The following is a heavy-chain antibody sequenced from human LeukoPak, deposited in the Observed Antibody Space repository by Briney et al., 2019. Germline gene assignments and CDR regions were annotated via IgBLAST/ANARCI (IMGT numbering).Heavy chain of an antibody. CDR3: AREVMVRGIPFDY. CDR2: ISVYNGKT. V-gene: IGHV1-18*01. J-gene: IGHJ4*02. CDR1: GYTSTSYG. D-gene: IGHD3-10*01. Sequence: ASVKVSCKASGYTSTSYGISRVRQAPGQGLEWMGWISVYNGKTNYAQKLQGRVTMTTETSTSTAYLELRSLRFDDTALYYCAREVMVRGIPFDYWGQGALVTVSS.